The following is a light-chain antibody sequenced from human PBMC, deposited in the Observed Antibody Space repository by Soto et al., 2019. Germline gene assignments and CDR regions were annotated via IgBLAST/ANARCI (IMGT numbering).Light chain of an antibody. J-gene: IGLJ1*01. CDR2: EDS. Sequence: QSVLTQPASVSGSPGQSITISCTGTSSDFGSYNLVSWYQQHPGKAPKLMIYEDSKRPSGVSNRFSGSKSGNTASLTISRFQAEDDADYYSCSYEGSSTYVFGTGTKLPVL. V-gene: IGLV2-23*01. CDR1: SSDFGSYNL. CDR3: CSYEGSSTYV.